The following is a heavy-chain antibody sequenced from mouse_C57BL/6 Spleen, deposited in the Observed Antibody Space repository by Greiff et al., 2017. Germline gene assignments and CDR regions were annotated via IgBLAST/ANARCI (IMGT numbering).Heavy chain of an antibody. J-gene: IGHJ4*01. V-gene: IGHV5-9*01. CDR1: GFTFSSYT. CDR3: ARIPLAMDY. CDR2: ISGGGGNT. Sequence: EVNVVESGGGLVKPGGSLKLSCAASGFTFSSYTMSWVRQTPEKRLEWVATISGGGGNTYYPDSVKGRFTISRDNAKNTLYLQMSSLRSEDTALYYCARIPLAMDYWGQGTSVTVSS.